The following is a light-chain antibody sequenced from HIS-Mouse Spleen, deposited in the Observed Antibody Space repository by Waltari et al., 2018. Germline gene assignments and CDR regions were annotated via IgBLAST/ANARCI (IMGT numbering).Light chain of an antibody. V-gene: IGKV2-28*01. J-gene: IGKJ4*01. CDR1: QSLLQSNGYNY. CDR2: LGS. Sequence: DIVMTQSPLSLPVTPGEPDSISCRSSQSLLQSNGYNYLDWYLQKPGQSPQLLIYLGSNRASGVPDRFSGSGSGTDFTLKISRVEAEDVGVYYCMQALQTPLTFGGGTK. CDR3: MQALQTPLT.